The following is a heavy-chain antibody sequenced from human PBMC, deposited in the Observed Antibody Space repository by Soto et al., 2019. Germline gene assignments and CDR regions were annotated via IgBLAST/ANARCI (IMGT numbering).Heavy chain of an antibody. CDR1: GFTFSSYA. CDR3: ARGLHDFWSVYSAPSYYYYYMDV. CDR2: ISGSGGST. D-gene: IGHD3-3*01. V-gene: IGHV3-23*01. Sequence: GGSLRLSCAASGFTFSSYAMSWVRQAPGKGLEWVSAISGSGGSTYYADSVKGRFTISRDNSKNTLYLQMNSLRAEDTAVYYCARGLHDFWSVYSAPSYYYYYMDVWGTGTTVNVSS. J-gene: IGHJ6*03.